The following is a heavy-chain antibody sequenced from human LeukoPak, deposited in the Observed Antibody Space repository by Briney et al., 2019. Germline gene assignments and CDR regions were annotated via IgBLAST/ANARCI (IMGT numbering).Heavy chain of an antibody. V-gene: IGHV1-8*01. D-gene: IGHD3-3*01. CDR3: ARAITIFDYYYMDV. Sequence: ASVKVSCNISGDTFTTYDSNWVRQATGQGLEWMGWMNPKSGNTVYAQKFQGRLTLTRDISISTAYMELSSLRSEDTAVYFCARAITIFDYYYMDVWGKGTTVTVSS. CDR1: GDTFTTYD. J-gene: IGHJ6*03. CDR2: MNPKSGNT.